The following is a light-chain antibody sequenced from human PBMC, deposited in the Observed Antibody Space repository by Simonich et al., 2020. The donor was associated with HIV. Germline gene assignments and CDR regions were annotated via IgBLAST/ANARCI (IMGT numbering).Light chain of an antibody. CDR3: QQYDNWPPWT. J-gene: IGKJ1*01. CDR2: GAS. Sequence: EIVMTQSPATLSVSPGERATLSCTASQSISSNLAWYQQKPGQAPRLRIYGASTRATGIPSRFSGSGSGTEFTLTIGNMQSEDFAVYYCQQYDNWPPWTFGQGTKVEIK. CDR1: QSISSN. V-gene: IGKV3-15*01.